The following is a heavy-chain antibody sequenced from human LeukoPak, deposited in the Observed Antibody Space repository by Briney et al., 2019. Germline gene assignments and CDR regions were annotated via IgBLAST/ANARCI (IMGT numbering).Heavy chain of an antibody. J-gene: IGHJ4*02. CDR1: GFTFDDYA. D-gene: IGHD2-15*01. V-gene: IGHV3-9*01. Sequence: SLRLSCAASGFTFDDYAMHWVRQAPGKGLEWVSGISWNSGSIGYADSVKGRFTISRDNAKNSLYLQMNSLRAEDTALYYCAKDDCSGGSCYQGVFDYWGQGTLVTVSS. CDR3: AKDDCSGGSCYQGVFDY. CDR2: ISWNSGSI.